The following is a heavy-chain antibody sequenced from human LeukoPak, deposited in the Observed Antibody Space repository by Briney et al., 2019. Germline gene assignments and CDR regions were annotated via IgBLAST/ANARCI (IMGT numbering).Heavy chain of an antibody. Sequence: PSETLSLTCTFSGDSFSSYYWTWIRQPPGMGLEWIGHIVYSGTTNYNPSLKSRVTISVDTSKNQFSLKLSSVTAADTAVYYCARTTEGGYTYDYFYYYYMDVWGKGTTVTISS. CDR2: IVYSGTT. V-gene: IGHV4-59*01. J-gene: IGHJ6*03. D-gene: IGHD5-18*01. CDR3: ARTTEGGYTYDYFYYYYMDV. CDR1: GDSFSSYY.